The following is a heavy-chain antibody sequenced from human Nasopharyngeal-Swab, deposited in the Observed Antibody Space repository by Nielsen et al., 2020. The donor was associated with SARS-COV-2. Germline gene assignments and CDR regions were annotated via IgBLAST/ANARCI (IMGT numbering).Heavy chain of an antibody. CDR3: ARGLNGGH. CDR2: INHSGST. Sequence: ETLSLTCAVYGGSFSGYYRSWIRQPPGKGLEWIGEINHSGSTNYNSSLKSRVTISVDTSKNQFSLKLSSVTAADTAVYYCARGLNGGHWGQGTLVTVSS. D-gene: IGHD3-16*01. CDR1: GGSFSGYY. V-gene: IGHV4-34*01. J-gene: IGHJ4*02.